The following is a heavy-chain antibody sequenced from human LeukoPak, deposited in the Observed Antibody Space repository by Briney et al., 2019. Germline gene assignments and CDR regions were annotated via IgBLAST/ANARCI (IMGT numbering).Heavy chain of an antibody. Sequence: PSETLSLTCTVSGGSISSYYWSWIRQPPGKGLEWIAYISNSGSAYYNPSLKSRVTMSEDTSKNQFSLKLSSVTAADTAVYYCARQGVLRFLEWLYNWFDPWGQGTLVTVSS. CDR3: ARQGVLRFLEWLYNWFDP. D-gene: IGHD3-3*01. CDR1: GGSISSYY. J-gene: IGHJ5*02. V-gene: IGHV4-59*08. CDR2: ISNSGSA.